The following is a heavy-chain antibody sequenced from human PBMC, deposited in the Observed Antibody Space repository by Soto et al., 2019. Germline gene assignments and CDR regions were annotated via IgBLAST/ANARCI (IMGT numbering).Heavy chain of an antibody. J-gene: IGHJ6*03. D-gene: IGHD3-3*01. V-gene: IGHV3-7*01. CDR2: IKQDGSEK. CDR1: GFTFSSYW. Sequence: PGGSLRLSCAASGFTFSSYWMSWVRQAPGKGLEWVANIKQDGSEKYYVDSVKGRFTISRDNAKNSLYLQMNSLRAEDTAVYYCARCDPPISTYYDFWSGYYAPVSNNYYYYMDVWGKGTTVTVSS. CDR3: ARCDPPISTYYDFWSGYYAPVSNNYYYYMDV.